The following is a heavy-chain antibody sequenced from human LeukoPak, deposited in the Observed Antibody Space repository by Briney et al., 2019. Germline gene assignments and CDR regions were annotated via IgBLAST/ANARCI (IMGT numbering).Heavy chain of an antibody. CDR2: IYSSVT. V-gene: IGHV3-53*01. D-gene: IGHD3-22*01. CDR3: ARDLGQYYDTSDNWFDP. CDR1: GFTVSSNS. Sequence: GGSLRLSCTVSGFTVSSNSMSWVRQAPGKGLEWVSFIYSSVTHYSDSVKGRFTISRDNAKNTLNLQMNSLRAEDTAVYYCARDLGQYYDTSDNWFDPWGQGTLVTVSS. J-gene: IGHJ5*02.